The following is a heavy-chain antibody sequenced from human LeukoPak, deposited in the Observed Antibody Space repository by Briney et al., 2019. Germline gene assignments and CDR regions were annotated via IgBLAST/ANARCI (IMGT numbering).Heavy chain of an antibody. V-gene: IGHV3-21*01. J-gene: IGHJ4*02. CDR3: AREAGITGTYNPSFDY. CDR1: GFTFSSYS. Sequence: GGSLRLSCAASGFTFSSYSMNWVRQAPGKGLEWVSSISSSSSYIYYADSVKGRFTISRDNAKNSLYLQMNSLRAEDTAVYYCAREAGITGTYNPSFDYWGQETLVTVSS. D-gene: IGHD1-7*01. CDR2: ISSSSSYI.